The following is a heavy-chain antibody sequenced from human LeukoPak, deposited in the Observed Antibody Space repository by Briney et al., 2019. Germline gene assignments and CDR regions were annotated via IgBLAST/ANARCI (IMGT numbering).Heavy chain of an antibody. Sequence: GASVNVSCKASGYTFTSYGISWVRQAPGQRLEWMGLINAANGNTRYSQTFQDRVTITRDTSASTAYMELSSLRSEDTAVYYCARAYDSGCNYWGQGTLVTVSS. CDR3: ARAYDSGCNY. J-gene: IGHJ4*02. D-gene: IGHD6-19*01. CDR2: INAANGNT. V-gene: IGHV1-3*01. CDR1: GYTFTSYG.